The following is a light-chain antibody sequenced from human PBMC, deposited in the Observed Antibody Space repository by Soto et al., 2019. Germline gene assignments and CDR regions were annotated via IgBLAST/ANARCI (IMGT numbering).Light chain of an antibody. V-gene: IGKV1-27*01. CDR3: QKYNSAPWT. CDR2: VAS. Sequence: DIQMTQSPSSLSASVGDRVTITCRASQGISNYLAWYQQQPGKVPKLLIYVASTLQSGVPSRFSGCGSGTDFTLTISSLQPEDVATYYCQKYNSAPWTFGQGTKVEIK. J-gene: IGKJ1*01. CDR1: QGISNY.